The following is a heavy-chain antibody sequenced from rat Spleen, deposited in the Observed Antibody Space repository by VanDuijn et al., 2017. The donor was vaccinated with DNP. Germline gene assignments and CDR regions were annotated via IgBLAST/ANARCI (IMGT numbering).Heavy chain of an antibody. Sequence: EVQLVESGGDLVQPGRSLKVSCVVSGFTFNNYWMTWIRQVPGKGLEWVASITSSGGSTYYGDSVRGRFTVSRDDSTSTLYLQMDSLRSEDTATYYCTRGGTDYFDYWGQGVMVTVSS. V-gene: IGHV5-31*01. CDR3: TRGGTDYFDY. CDR2: ITSSGGST. CDR1: GFTFNNYW. J-gene: IGHJ2*01.